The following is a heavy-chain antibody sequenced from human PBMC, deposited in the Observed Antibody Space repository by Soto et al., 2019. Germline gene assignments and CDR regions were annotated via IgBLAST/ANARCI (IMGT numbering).Heavy chain of an antibody. CDR1: GFTFSSYA. CDR2: ISYDGSNK. J-gene: IGHJ6*02. CDR3: AIYYYCSNRGNGIRIDV. D-gene: IGHD6-13*01. V-gene: IGHV3-30-3*01. Sequence: GGSLRFSCAASGFTFSSYAMHWVRQAPGKGLEWVAVISYDGSNKYYADSVKGRFTISGDNSKNTLYLQMNSLRAEDTAVYYCAIYYYCSNRGNGIRIDVRGQGTTVTVSS.